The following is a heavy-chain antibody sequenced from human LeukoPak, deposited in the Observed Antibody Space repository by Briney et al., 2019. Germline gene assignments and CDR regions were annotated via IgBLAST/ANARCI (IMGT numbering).Heavy chain of an antibody. V-gene: IGHV1-46*01. CDR2: IYPRDGST. J-gene: IGHJ4*02. CDR1: GYTFTSNY. Sequence: ASVTVSCEASGYTFTSNYIHWVRQAPGQGLEWMGMIYPRDGSTSYAQKFQGRVTVTRDTSTSTVHMELSGLRSEDTAVYYCARDQEGFDYWGQGTLVTVSS. CDR3: ARDQEGFDY.